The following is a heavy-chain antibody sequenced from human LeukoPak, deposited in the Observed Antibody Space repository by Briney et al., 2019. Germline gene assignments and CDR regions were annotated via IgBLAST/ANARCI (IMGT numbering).Heavy chain of an antibody. CDR3: ARPTDSGYDQALGY. CDR2: IYTSGST. D-gene: IGHD5-12*01. Sequence: PSQTLSLTCTVSGGSISSGSYYWSWIRQPAGKGLEWIGRIYTSGSTNYNPSLKSRVTISVDTSKNQFSLKLSSVTAADTAMYYCARPTDSGYDQALGYWGQGTLVTVSS. J-gene: IGHJ4*02. CDR1: GGSISSGSYY. V-gene: IGHV4-61*02.